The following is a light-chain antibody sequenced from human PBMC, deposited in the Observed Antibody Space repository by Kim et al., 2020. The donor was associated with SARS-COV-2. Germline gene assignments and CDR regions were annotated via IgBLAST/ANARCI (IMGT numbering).Light chain of an antibody. Sequence: QSALTQPVSMSGSPGQSITISCSGTSGDIGNSNSVSWYQQHSGEAPRLLIYDVRDRPSGVSARFSGSKSANMASLTISGLRSEDEADYYCCSTSNTLDYVFGSGTKVTVL. V-gene: IGLV2-14*03. CDR2: DVR. J-gene: IGLJ1*01. CDR3: CSTSNTLDYV. CDR1: SGDIGNSNS.